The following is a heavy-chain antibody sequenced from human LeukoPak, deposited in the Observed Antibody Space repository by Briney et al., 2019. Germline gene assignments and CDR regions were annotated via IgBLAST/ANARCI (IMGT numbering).Heavy chain of an antibody. J-gene: IGHJ4*02. CDR1: GFTLSNYW. D-gene: IGHD2-15*01. Sequence: GGSLRPSCAASGFTLSNYWMHWVRQAPGKGLVWVSRINSDGSSTTYADSVKGRFTISRDNAKNTLYLQMNSLRAEDTAVYYCARRDCSGGTCYSAYWGQGTLVTVSS. V-gene: IGHV3-74*03. CDR3: ARRDCSGGTCYSAY. CDR2: INSDGSST.